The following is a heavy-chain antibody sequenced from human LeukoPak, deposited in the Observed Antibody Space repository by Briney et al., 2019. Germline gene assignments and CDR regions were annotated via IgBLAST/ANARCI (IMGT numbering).Heavy chain of an antibody. CDR2: ISASGDST. J-gene: IGHJ4*02. Sequence: PGRSLRLSCAASGFTSGSFALSWVRQAPGKRLEWVSAISASGDSTDYAGSVRGRFTTSRDNSRNMVYLQMNTLGVEDTAVYYCAKGYYTYGNDYFDCWGQGTLVIVSS. CDR1: GFTSGSFA. CDR3: AKGYYTYGNDYFDC. V-gene: IGHV3-23*01. D-gene: IGHD5-18*01.